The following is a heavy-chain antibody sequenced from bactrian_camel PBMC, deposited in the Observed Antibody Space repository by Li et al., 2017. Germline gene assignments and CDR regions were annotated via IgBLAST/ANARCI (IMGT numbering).Heavy chain of an antibody. D-gene: IGHD5*01. J-gene: IGHJ6*01. CDR1: GYTYSSYC. CDR2: TGTNGGAT. CDR3: ATDQRGWYQFGY. Sequence: HVQLVESGGGSVETGGSLRLSCAASGYTYSSYCMGWFRQAPGKEREGVAITGTNGGATYTSDSVKGRFTISRDNAKNALYLQMNSLKSEDTALYYCATDQRGWYQFGYWGQGTQVTVS. V-gene: IGHV3S1*01.